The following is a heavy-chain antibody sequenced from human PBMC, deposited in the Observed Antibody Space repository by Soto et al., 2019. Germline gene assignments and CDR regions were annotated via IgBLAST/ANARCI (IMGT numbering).Heavy chain of an antibody. CDR2: IYYSGST. V-gene: IGHV4-39*01. Sequence: SETLSLTCTVSGGSISSSSYNWGWIRQPPXKGLEWIGSIYYSGSTYYNPSLKSRVTISVDTSKNQFSLKLSSVTAADTAVYYCARRGYYYDSSGYPYYFDYWGQGTLVTVSS. CDR1: GGSISSSSYN. D-gene: IGHD3-22*01. J-gene: IGHJ4*02. CDR3: ARRGYYYDSSGYPYYFDY.